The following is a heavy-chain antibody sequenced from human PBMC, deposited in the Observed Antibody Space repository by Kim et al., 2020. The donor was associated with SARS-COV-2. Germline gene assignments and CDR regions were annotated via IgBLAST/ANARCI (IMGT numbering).Heavy chain of an antibody. V-gene: IGHV3-15*01. CDR2: IKSGGTT. CDR1: GFTFSKAW. Sequence: GGSLRLSCAASGFTFSKAWMSWVRQAPGKGLEWVARIKSGGTTDYSAPMKDRVTISRDDSRNNLYMQMNSLKTEDTAVYYCTTDLGDYGDFLRAWGKGTLVTVSS. CDR3: TTDLGDYGDFLRA. D-gene: IGHD4-17*01. J-gene: IGHJ5*02.